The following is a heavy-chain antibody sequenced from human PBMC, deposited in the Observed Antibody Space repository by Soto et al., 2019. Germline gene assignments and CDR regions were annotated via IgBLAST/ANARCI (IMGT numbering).Heavy chain of an antibody. Sequence: GESLKISCKGPGYSFTSYWIGWVRQMPGKGLEWMGIIYPGDSDTRYSPSFQGQVTISADKSISTAYLQWSSLKASDTAMYYCARSAAAAGTLGYYYYGMDVWGQGTTVTVSS. CDR1: GYSFTSYW. J-gene: IGHJ6*02. CDR2: IYPGDSDT. D-gene: IGHD6-13*01. V-gene: IGHV5-51*01. CDR3: ARSAAAAGTLGYYYYGMDV.